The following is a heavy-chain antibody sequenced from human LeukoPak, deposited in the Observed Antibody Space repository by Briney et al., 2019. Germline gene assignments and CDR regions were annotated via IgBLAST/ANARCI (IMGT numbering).Heavy chain of an antibody. CDR1: GGSISSYY. J-gene: IGHJ4*02. Sequence: SETLSLTCTISGGSISSYYWSWIRQPPGKGLEWIGYIYYTGSTNHNPSLKSRVTISVDTSKNQFSLKLSSVTAADTAVYYCARGMDIVASRDYWGQGTLVTVSS. CDR2: IYYTGST. D-gene: IGHD5-12*01. V-gene: IGHV4-59*01. CDR3: ARGMDIVASRDY.